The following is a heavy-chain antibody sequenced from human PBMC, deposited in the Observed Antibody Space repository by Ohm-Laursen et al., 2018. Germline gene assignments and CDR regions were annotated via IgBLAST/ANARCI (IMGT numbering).Heavy chain of an antibody. CDR3: VKDAGGTYDY. Sequence: SLRLSCAAFGFTFGAYWMNWVRQAPGKGLEWVANIKEDGSEKNYVDSVKGRFTISRDNGKNSLYLQMNSLRAEDTAVYYCVKDAGGTYDYWGQGTLVTVSS. CDR2: IKEDGSEK. V-gene: IGHV3-7*01. J-gene: IGHJ4*02. CDR1: GFTFGAYW.